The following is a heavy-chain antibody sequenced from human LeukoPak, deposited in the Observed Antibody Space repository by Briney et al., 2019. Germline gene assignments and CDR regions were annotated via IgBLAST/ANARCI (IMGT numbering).Heavy chain of an antibody. J-gene: IGHJ4*02. Sequence: SQTLSLTCAISGDSVSSNSAGWIWIRQSPSRGLEWLGRTYYKSKWYNDYAESVKSRITINPDTSKNQFSLQLSSVTAADTAVYYCATLHSDYDRRIDYWGQGTLVTVSS. CDR1: GDSVSSNSAG. D-gene: IGHD5-12*01. CDR3: ATLHSDYDRRIDY. CDR2: TYYKSKWYN. V-gene: IGHV6-1*01.